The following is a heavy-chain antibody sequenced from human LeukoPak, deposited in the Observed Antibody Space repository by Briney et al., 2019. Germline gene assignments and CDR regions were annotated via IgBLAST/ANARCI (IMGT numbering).Heavy chain of an antibody. CDR1: GGTFSSYA. CDR2: INPNSGGT. Sequence: ASVKVSCKASGGTFSSYAISWVRQAPGQGLEWMGWINPNSGGTNYAQKFQGRVTMTRDTSISTAYMELSRLRSDDTAVYYCARAVSPPFDYWGQGTLVTVSS. V-gene: IGHV1-2*02. CDR3: ARAVSPPFDY. J-gene: IGHJ4*02.